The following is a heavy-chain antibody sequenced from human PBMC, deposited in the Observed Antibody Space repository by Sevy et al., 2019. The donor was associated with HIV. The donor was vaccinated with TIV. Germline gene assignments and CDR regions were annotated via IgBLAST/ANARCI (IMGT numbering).Heavy chain of an antibody. CDR3: ARHCRSSSCPNYFDY. CDR1: GGSISSSSYY. CDR2: IYYSGST. D-gene: IGHD6-13*01. Sequence: SETLSLTCTVSGGSISSSSYYWGWIRQPPGKGLDWIGSIYYSGSTYYNPSLKSRVTISVDTSKNQFSLKLSSVTAADTAVYYCARHCRSSSCPNYFDYWGQGTLVTVSS. J-gene: IGHJ4*02. V-gene: IGHV4-39*01.